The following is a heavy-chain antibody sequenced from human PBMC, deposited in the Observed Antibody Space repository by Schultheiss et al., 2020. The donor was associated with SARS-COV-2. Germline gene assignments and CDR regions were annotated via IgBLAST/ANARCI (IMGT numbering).Heavy chain of an antibody. V-gene: IGHV3-30*04. Sequence: GGSLRLSCAASGFTFSSYAMHWVRQAPGKGLEWVAVISYDGSNKYYADSVKGRFTISRDNGQGTLYLQMHNLRADDTAVYYCSRGLAQGSGTYYNPFNFYGLGVWGPGTMVTVSS. CDR3: SRGLAQGSGTYYNPFNFYGLGV. CDR2: ISYDGSNK. D-gene: IGHD3-10*01. J-gene: IGHJ6*02. CDR1: GFTFSSYA.